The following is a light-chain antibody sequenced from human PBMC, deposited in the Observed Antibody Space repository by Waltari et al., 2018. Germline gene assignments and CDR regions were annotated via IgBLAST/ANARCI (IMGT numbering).Light chain of an antibody. CDR1: QSVSSSY. CDR3: QQYGSSPCT. J-gene: IGKJ2*02. V-gene: IGKV3-20*01. CDR2: GAS. Sequence: EIVLTQSPGTLSLSPGERATLSCRASQSVSSSYLAWYQQKPGQAPRLLIYGASSRATGIPDMFSGSGSGTDFTLTISRLEPEDFAVFYCQQYGSSPCTFGQGTKLEIK.